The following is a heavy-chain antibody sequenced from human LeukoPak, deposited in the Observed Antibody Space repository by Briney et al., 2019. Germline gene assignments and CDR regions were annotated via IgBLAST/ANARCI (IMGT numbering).Heavy chain of an antibody. CDR2: IKSKTDGGTT. CDR1: GFTFSNAW. V-gene: IGHV3-15*01. Sequence: GGSLRLSCAASGFTFSNAWMSWVRQAPGKGLEWVGRIKSKTDGGTTDYAAPVKGRFTISRDDSKNTLYLQMNSLKTEDTAVYYCTIANYYDSSGYYSWGQGTLVTVSS. D-gene: IGHD3-22*01. CDR3: TIANYYDSSGYYS. J-gene: IGHJ5*02.